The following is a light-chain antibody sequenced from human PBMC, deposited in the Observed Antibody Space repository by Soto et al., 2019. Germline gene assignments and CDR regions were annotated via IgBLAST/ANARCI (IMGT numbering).Light chain of an antibody. V-gene: IGLV2-14*01. CDR2: EVS. J-gene: IGLJ1*01. CDR1: SSDVGGYNY. Sequence: QSALTQPASVSGSPGQSITISCTGTSSDVGGYNYVSWYQQHPGKAPKLMIYEVSNRPSGVSNRFSGSTSGNTASLTISGLQAEDEDDYYCSSYTSSSTLDVFGTGTKLTVL. CDR3: SSYTSSSTLDV.